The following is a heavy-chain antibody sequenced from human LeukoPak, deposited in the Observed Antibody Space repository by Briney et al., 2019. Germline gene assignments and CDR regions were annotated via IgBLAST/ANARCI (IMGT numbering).Heavy chain of an antibody. Sequence: GGSLRLSCAASGFTFSSYAMSWVRQAPRKGLEWVSAISGSGGSTYYADSVKGRFTISRDNSNNTLYLQMNSLRAEDTAVYYCAKDLSYSSDWTGGFDYWGQGTLVTVSS. CDR3: AKDLSYSSDWTGGFDY. D-gene: IGHD6-19*01. V-gene: IGHV3-23*01. J-gene: IGHJ4*02. CDR2: ISGSGGST. CDR1: GFTFSSYA.